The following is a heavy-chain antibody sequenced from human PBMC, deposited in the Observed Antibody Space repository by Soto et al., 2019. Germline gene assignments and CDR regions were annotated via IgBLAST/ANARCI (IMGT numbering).Heavy chain of an antibody. J-gene: IGHJ5*02. CDR2: VIPILDIA. CDR3: ARDSSGGQLLSWFDP. V-gene: IGHV1-69*04. Sequence: ASVKVSCKASGGTFSSYTISWVRQAPGQGLEWMGRVIPILDIANYAKKFQGRVNITVDKSTSTANMELSSLRSEDTAVYYCARDSSGGQLLSWFDPWGQGTLVTVSS. CDR1: GGTFSSYT. D-gene: IGHD2-2*01.